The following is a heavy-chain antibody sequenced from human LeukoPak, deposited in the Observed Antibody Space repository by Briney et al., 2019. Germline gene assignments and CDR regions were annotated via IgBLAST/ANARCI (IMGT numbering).Heavy chain of an antibody. CDR3: AKDIRYSSSCYLDY. V-gene: IGHV3-9*01. CDR1: GFTFDDYA. Sequence: PTGRSLRLSCAASGFTFDDYAMHWVQQAPGKGLEWVSDITWNSGSIGYADSVMGRFTISRDNAKNSLYLQMNSLRAEDTALYYCAKDIRYSSSCYLDYWGQGTLVTVSS. CDR2: ITWNSGSI. D-gene: IGHD6-13*01. J-gene: IGHJ4*02.